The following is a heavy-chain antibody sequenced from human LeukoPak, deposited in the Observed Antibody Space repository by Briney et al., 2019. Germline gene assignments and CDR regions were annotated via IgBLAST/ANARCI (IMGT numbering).Heavy chain of an antibody. J-gene: IGHJ4*02. CDR2: IYYSGST. CDR1: GGSISSSSYY. CDR3: ARGYGAFDY. V-gene: IGHV4-39*07. Sequence: SETLSLTCTVSGGSISSSSYYWGWIRQPPGKGLEWIGSIYYSGSTYYNPSLKSRVTISVDTSKNQFSLKLSSVTAADTAVYYCARGYGAFDYWGQGTLVTVSS. D-gene: IGHD4/OR15-4a*01.